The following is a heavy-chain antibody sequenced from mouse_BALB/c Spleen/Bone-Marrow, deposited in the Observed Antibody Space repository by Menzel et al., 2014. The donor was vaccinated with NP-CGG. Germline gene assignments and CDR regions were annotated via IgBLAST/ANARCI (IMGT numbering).Heavy chain of an antibody. J-gene: IGHJ4*01. D-gene: IGHD2-14*01. Sequence: QVRLKQSGAKLVRPGVSVKISCKGSGYTFTDHAIHWVKRSHAKSLEWIGVISGYYGDAIYNQKFKGKATMTVDKSSSTAYMELARLTSEDSAIYYCARSGKVRNAMDYWGQGTSVTVSS. CDR3: ARSGKVRNAMDY. CDR1: GYTFTDHA. V-gene: IGHV1S137*01. CDR2: ISGYYGDA.